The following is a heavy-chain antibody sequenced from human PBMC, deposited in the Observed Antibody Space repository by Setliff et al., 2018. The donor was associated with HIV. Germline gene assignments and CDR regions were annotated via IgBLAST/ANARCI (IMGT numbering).Heavy chain of an antibody. CDR3: AREDTAPPDYYYSYMDV. CDR1: GYTFPNYG. Sequence: ASVKVSCKASGYTFPNYGISWVRQAPGQGLEWMGWVSAYNGLTNYAQNLQGRVTMTTDTSSTTAFLELRSLRSDDTAMYYCAREDTAPPDYYYSYMDVWGKGTTVTVSS. D-gene: IGHD5-18*01. CDR2: VSAYNGLT. V-gene: IGHV1-18*01. J-gene: IGHJ6*03.